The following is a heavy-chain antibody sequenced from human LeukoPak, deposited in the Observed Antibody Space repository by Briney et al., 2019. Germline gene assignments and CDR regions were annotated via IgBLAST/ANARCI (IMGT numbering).Heavy chain of an antibody. V-gene: IGHV4-34*01. D-gene: IGHD3-22*01. J-gene: IGHJ3*02. CDR2: INHSGST. Sequence: PSETLSLTCAVYGGSFSGYYWSWIRQPPGKGLEWIGEINHSGSTNYNPSLKSRVTISVDTSKNQFSLKLSSVTAADTAVYYCARQGRSITMIVVVITTHASDIWGQGTMVTVSS. CDR1: GGSFSGYY. CDR3: ARQGRSITMIVVVITTHASDI.